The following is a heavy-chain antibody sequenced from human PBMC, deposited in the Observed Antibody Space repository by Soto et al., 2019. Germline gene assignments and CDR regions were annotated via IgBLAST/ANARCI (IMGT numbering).Heavy chain of an antibody. CDR3: ARDKITGLFDS. CDR1: GGSFSGYS. V-gene: IGHV4-34*01. CDR2: INHSGST. J-gene: IGHJ5*01. D-gene: IGHD1-1*01. Sequence: QVQLQQWGAGLLKPSETLSLTCAVYGGSFSGYSWTWIRQPPGTGLEWVGEINHSGSTNYNPSLTSRVTISVDTSTNQFSLKLTSVTAADTAVYYCARDKITGLFDSWGQGCLVTVSS.